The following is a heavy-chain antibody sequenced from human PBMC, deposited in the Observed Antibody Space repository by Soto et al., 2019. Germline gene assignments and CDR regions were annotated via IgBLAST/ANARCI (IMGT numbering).Heavy chain of an antibody. V-gene: IGHV1-46*01. CDR2: INPGYPAGRST. CDR3: AREAIVAGATTGMDV. D-gene: IGHD1-26*01. CDR1: GGTFSSYA. J-gene: IGHJ6*02. Sequence: VASVKVSCKASGGTFSSYAISWVRQAPGQGLEWMGVINPGYPAGRSTTYAQKFQGRVTMTTDTSTSTVYMELSRLRSDDTAVYYCAREAIVAGATTGMDVWGQGTTVTAP.